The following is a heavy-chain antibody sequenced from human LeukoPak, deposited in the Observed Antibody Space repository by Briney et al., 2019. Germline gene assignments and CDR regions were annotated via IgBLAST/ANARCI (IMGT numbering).Heavy chain of an antibody. J-gene: IGHJ3*02. Sequence: SETXSLTCTVSGXSIXXXXXXXXXXXPXXXXXWIAYXYXSGXXNYNPSLKSRVTISVDTSKNQFSLKLSSVTXAXTXXYXCARDSSAFDIWXQGTMVTVSS. CDR2: XYXSGXX. CDR1: GXSIXXXX. V-gene: IGHV4-59*12. CDR3: ARDSSAFDI.